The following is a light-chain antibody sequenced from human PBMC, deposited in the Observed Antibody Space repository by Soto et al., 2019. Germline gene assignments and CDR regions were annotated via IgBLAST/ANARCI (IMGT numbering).Light chain of an antibody. Sequence: QSLLTNSRSVSGSPGQSVTISCTGTSSEVGGNNYVSWYQQYPGKAPKLMIYDVTKRPSGVPDRFSGSKSGNTASLTISGLQAEDEADYYCCSYAGSSDKYVFGAGTKVTVL. CDR2: DVT. V-gene: IGLV2-11*01. CDR1: SSEVGGNNY. CDR3: CSYAGSSDKYV. J-gene: IGLJ1*01.